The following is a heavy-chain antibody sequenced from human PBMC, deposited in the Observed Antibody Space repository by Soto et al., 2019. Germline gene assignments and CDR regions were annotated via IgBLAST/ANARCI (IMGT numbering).Heavy chain of an antibody. V-gene: IGHV4-39*01. D-gene: IGHD6-13*01. CDR1: GGSISSSSYY. J-gene: IGHJ5*02. CDR3: APLPGGAAAGTLRRFDP. CDR2: IYYSGST. Sequence: PSETLSLTCTVSGGSISSSSYYWGWIRQPPGKGLEWIGSIYYSGSTYYDPSLKSRVTISVDTSKNQFSLKLSSVTAADTAVYYCAPLPGGAAAGTLRRFDPWGQGTLVPVSS.